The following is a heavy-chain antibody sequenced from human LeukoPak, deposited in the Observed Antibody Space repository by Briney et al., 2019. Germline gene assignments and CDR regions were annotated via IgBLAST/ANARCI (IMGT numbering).Heavy chain of an antibody. CDR1: GYTFTGYY. J-gene: IGHJ4*02. V-gene: IGHV1-2*02. CDR3: ARDFRGDGYNPATRSFDY. CDR2: INPNSGGT. Sequence: ASVKVSCKASGYTFTGYYMHWVRQAPGQGLEWMGWINPNSGGTNYAQKFQGRVTMTRDTSISTAYMELSRLRSDDTAVYYCARDFRGDGYNPATRSFDYWGQGTLVTVSS. D-gene: IGHD5-24*01.